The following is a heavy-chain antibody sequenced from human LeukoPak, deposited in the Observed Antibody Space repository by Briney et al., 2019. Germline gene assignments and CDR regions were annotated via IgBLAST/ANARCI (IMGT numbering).Heavy chain of an antibody. D-gene: IGHD4-23*01. CDR3: AREAYGGNSPRGYYFDY. J-gene: IGHJ4*02. CDR2: IYSGGST. V-gene: IGHV3-53*01. Sequence: PGGSLRLSCAASGFTVSSNYMSWVRQAPGKGLEWVSVIYSGGSTYYADSVKGRFTISRDNAKNSLYLQMNSLRAEDTAVYYCAREAYGGNSPRGYYFDYWGQGTLVTVSS. CDR1: GFTVSSNY.